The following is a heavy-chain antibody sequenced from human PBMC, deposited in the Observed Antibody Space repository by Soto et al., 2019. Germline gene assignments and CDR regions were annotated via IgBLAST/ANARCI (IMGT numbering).Heavy chain of an antibody. CDR1: GFTFSNAC. V-gene: IGHV3-15*07. CDR3: TTDWSPYYGMDV. Sequence: GGSLRLSCAASGFTFSNACMNWVRQAPGKGLEWVGRIKSKTDGGTTDYAAPVKGRFTISRDDPKNTLYLQMNSLKTEDTAVYYCTTDWSPYYGMDVWGQGTTVTVSS. J-gene: IGHJ6*02. CDR2: IKSKTDGGTT.